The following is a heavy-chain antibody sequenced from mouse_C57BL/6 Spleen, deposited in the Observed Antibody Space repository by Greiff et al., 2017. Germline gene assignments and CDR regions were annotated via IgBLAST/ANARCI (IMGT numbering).Heavy chain of an antibody. CDR1: GYTFTSYW. V-gene: IGHV1-59*01. CDR3: ARPQTAQASWVAY. Sequence: QVQLQQPGAELVRPGTSVKLSCKASGYTFTSYWMHWVKQRPGQGLEWIGVIDPSDSYTNYNQKFKGKATLTVDTSSSTAYMQLSSLTAEDSAVYYCARPQTAQASWVAYGGQGALVTVSA. D-gene: IGHD3-2*02. J-gene: IGHJ3*01. CDR2: IDPSDSYT.